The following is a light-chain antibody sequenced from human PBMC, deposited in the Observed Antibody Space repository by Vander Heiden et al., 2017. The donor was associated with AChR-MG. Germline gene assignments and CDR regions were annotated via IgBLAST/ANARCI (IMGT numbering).Light chain of an antibody. CDR2: SNN. CDR1: SSNLGSNT. Sequence: SVLTQPPSASGTPGQRVTISCSGSSSNLGSNTVNWYQQRPGTAPKLLIYSNNQRPSGVPDRFSGSKSGTSASLAISGPQSEDEADYYCAAWDDSLNGVVFGGGTKLTVL. J-gene: IGLJ2*01. CDR3: AAWDDSLNGVV. V-gene: IGLV1-44*01.